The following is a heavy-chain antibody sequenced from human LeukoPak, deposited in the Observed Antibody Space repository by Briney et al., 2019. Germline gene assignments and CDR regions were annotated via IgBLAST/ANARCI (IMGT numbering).Heavy chain of an antibody. Sequence: GGSLRLSCAASGFTFSSYEMNWVRQAPGKGLEWVSYISSSGSTIYYADSVKGRFTISRDNAKNSLYLQMNSLRVEDTAVYYCVRDWGRSSGWYYWGQGTLVTVSS. J-gene: IGHJ4*02. D-gene: IGHD6-19*01. V-gene: IGHV3-48*03. CDR2: ISSSGSTI. CDR3: VRDWGRSSGWYY. CDR1: GFTFSSYE.